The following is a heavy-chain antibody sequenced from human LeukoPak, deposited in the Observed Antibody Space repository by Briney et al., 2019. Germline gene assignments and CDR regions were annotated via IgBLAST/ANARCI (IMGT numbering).Heavy chain of an antibody. Sequence: PGGSLRLSCAASGFAFSNYGMHWVRQAPGKGLEWVAVIWRDGSDTYYVDSVKGRFTISRDNSKNTLYLQMNSLRAEDTAVYYCARYRAAPNYFDFWGQGTLVTVSS. J-gene: IGHJ4*02. CDR1: GFAFSNYG. CDR2: IWRDGSDT. V-gene: IGHV3-33*01. CDR3: ARYRAAPNYFDF. D-gene: IGHD6-13*01.